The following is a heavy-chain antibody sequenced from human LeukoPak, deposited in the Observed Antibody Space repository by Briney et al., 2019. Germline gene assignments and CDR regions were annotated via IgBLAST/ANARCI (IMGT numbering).Heavy chain of an antibody. CDR1: GFTFSNYW. Sequence: PGGSLRLSCAASGFTFSNYWMSWVRQTPGKGLEWVADIKQDGSEKYYVDSVKGRFTISRDNAKNSLYLQMNSPRAEDTAVYYCARDPPWYVLDYWGQGTLVTVSS. CDR3: ARDPPWYVLDY. J-gene: IGHJ4*02. CDR2: IKQDGSEK. D-gene: IGHD2-15*01. V-gene: IGHV3-7*01.